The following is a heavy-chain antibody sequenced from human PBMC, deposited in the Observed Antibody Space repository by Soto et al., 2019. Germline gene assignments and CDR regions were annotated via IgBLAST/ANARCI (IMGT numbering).Heavy chain of an antibody. V-gene: IGHV4-30-2*01. Sequence: PSETLSLTCDVSGGSISTGVYSWNWIRQPPGKGLEWVGYINHSGSTYDNPSLKSRATMSVNRSKNQFSLNLTSVTAADTAVYFCARGHYRYAMDVWGQGTTVTVS. CDR2: INHSGST. CDR3: ARGHYRYAMDV. CDR1: GGSISTGVYS. J-gene: IGHJ6*02.